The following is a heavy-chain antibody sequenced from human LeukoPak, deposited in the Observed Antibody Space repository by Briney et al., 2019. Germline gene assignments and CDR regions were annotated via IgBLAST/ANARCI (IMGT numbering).Heavy chain of an antibody. J-gene: IGHJ4*02. D-gene: IGHD3-10*01. V-gene: IGHV3-9*01. CDR3: AKVRSAFRFGDIGLDS. CDR1: GFTFEDYS. Sequence: GGSLRLSCAASGFTFEDYSIHWVRRAPGKGLERVSCISWNSANIAYMDSVKGRFTISRDSAKKSLHLQMNSLRPEDTALYYCAKVRSAFRFGDIGLDSWGQGTLVTVSS. CDR2: ISWNSANI.